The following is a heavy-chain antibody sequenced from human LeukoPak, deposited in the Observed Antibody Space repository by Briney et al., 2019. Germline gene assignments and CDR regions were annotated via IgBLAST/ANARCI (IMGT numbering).Heavy chain of an antibody. Sequence: SVKVSCKASGGTFSSNAISWVRQAPGQGLEWMGGIIPIFGTANYAQKFQGRVTITADESTSTAYMELSSLRSEDTAVYYCASGGYSSSWYWFDPWGQGTLVTVSS. CDR2: IIPIFGTA. J-gene: IGHJ5*02. V-gene: IGHV1-69*01. D-gene: IGHD6-13*01. CDR3: ASGGYSSSWYWFDP. CDR1: GGTFSSNA.